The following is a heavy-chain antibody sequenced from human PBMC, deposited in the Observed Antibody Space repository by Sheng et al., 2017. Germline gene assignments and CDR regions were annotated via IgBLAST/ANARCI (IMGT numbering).Heavy chain of an antibody. D-gene: IGHD3-22*01. CDR1: GFTFSSYG. CDR2: ISGSGGST. J-gene: IGHJ4*02. CDR3: AKGDSSGYYLILDY. Sequence: EVQLVESGGGLVQPGGTLRLSCAASGFTFSSYGMSWVRQAPGKGLEWVSAISGSGGSTYYADSVKGRFTISRDNSKNTLYLQMNSLRAEDTAVYYCAKGDSSGYYLILDYWGQGTLVTVSS. V-gene: IGHV3-23*04.